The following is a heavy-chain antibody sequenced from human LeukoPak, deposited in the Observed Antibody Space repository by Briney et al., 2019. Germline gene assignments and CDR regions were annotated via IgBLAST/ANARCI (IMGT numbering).Heavy chain of an antibody. J-gene: IGHJ4*02. V-gene: IGHV4-39*07. CDR2: IYYSGST. CDR1: GVSISSSSYY. CDR3: ARDAYSGYDDHFDY. Sequence: SETLSLTCTVSGVSISSSSYYWGWIRQPPGKGLEWIGSIYYSGSTYYNPSLKSRVTISVDTSKNQFSLKLSSVTAADTAVYYCARDAYSGYDDHFDYWGQGTLVTVSS. D-gene: IGHD5-12*01.